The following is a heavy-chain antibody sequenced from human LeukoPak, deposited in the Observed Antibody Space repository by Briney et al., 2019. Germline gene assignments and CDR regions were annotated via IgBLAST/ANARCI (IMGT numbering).Heavy chain of an antibody. V-gene: IGHV1-69*04. CDR2: IIPILGIA. CDR3: ARDANSSGSTDY. D-gene: IGHD1-26*01. CDR1: GCTFSSYA. J-gene: IGHJ4*02. Sequence: ASVKVSCKASGCTFSSYAISWVRQAPGQGLEWMGRIIPILGIANYAQKFQGRVTITADKSTSTAYTELSSLRSEDTAVYYCARDANSSGSTDYWGQGTLVTVSS.